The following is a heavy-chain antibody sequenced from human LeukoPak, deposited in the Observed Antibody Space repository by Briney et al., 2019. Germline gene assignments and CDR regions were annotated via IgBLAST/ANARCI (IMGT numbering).Heavy chain of an antibody. V-gene: IGHV4-61*02. J-gene: IGHJ4*02. Sequence: SETLSLTCTVSGGSISSGSYYWSWIRQPAGKGLEWIGRIYTSGSTNYNPSLKSRVTIPVDTSKNQFSLKLSSVTAADTAVYYCARGRSYPYYFDYWGQGTLVTVSS. D-gene: IGHD1-26*01. CDR2: IYTSGST. CDR3: ARGRSYPYYFDY. CDR1: GGSISSGSYY.